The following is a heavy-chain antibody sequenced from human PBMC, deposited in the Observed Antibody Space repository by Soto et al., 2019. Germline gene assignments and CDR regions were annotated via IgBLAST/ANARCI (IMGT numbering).Heavy chain of an antibody. CDR3: ARDLGTAPEGF. D-gene: IGHD7-27*01. CDR2: IWYDGSNK. V-gene: IGHV3-33*01. CDR1: GFTFSSYG. Sequence: QVQLVESGGGVVQPGRSLRLSCAASGFTFSSYGMHWVRQAPGKGLEWVAVIWYDGSNKYYADSVKGRFTISRDNSKNTLYLQMNSLRAEDTAVYYCARDLGTAPEGFWGKGTLVSVSS. J-gene: IGHJ4*02.